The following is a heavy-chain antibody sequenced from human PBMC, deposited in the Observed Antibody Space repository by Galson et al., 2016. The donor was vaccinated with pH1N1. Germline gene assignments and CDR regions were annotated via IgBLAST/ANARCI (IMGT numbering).Heavy chain of an antibody. CDR3: ARLRRGYGGNSNLDYYHHMDV. CDR1: GDTFSNYG. D-gene: IGHD4-23*01. J-gene: IGHJ6*03. Sequence: SVKVSCKAPGDTFSNYGVSWVRQAPGQGLEWMGGLIPMFGTVNYVQKLQGRVTITAEESSSTAYMELRRLTSEDTAVYYCARLRRGYGGNSNLDYYHHMDVWGKGTAVTVSS. CDR2: LIPMFGTV. V-gene: IGHV1-69*13.